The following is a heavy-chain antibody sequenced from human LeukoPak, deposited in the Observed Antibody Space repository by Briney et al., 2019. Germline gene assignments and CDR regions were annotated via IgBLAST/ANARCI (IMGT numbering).Heavy chain of an antibody. CDR2: INPNSGGT. D-gene: IGHD6-13*01. J-gene: IGHJ5*02. Sequence: GASVKVSCKASGYTFTGYYMHWVRQAPGQGLEWMGWINPNSGGTNYAQKFQGRVTMTRDTSISTAYMELSRLRSDDTAVYYCARTSPLRIAAAVTFDPWGQGTLVTVSS. CDR1: GYTFTGYY. V-gene: IGHV1-2*02. CDR3: ARTSPLRIAAAVTFDP.